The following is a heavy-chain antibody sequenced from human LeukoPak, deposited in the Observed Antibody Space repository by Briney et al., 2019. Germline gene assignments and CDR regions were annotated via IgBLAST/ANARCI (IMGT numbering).Heavy chain of an antibody. D-gene: IGHD5-12*01. Sequence: GASVKVSCKASGGTFSSYAISWVRQAPGQGLEWMGGIIPIFGTANYAQKFQGRVTITADKSTSTAYMELSSLRSEDTAVYYCVVATYPFYFVYWGQGTLVTVSS. V-gene: IGHV1-69*06. CDR2: IIPIFGTA. CDR1: GGTFSSYA. CDR3: VVATYPFYFVY. J-gene: IGHJ4*02.